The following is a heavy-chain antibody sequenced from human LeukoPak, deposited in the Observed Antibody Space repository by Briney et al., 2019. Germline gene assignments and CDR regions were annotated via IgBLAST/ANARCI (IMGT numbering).Heavy chain of an antibody. CDR2: IIPIFGIA. Sequence: ASVKVSCKASGGTFSSYAISWVRQAPGQGLEWMGRIIPIFGIANYAQKFQGRVTITADKSTSTAYMELSSLRSEDTAVYYCASQYYYYGMDVWGQGTTATVSS. CDR3: ASQYYYYGMDV. CDR1: GGTFSSYA. V-gene: IGHV1-69*04. J-gene: IGHJ6*02.